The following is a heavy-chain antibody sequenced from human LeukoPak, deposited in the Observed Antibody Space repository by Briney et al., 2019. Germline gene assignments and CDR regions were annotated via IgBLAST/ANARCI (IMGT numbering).Heavy chain of an antibody. Sequence: PGWSLRLSCAASGFTFSSYAMHWVRQAPGKGLEWVAVISYDGSNKYYADSVKGRFTISRDNSKNTLYLQMNSLRAEDTAVYYCAVSSYRTGGYYYYYGVDVWGKGTTVTVSS. D-gene: IGHD6-6*01. V-gene: IGHV3-30*04. CDR2: ISYDGSNK. CDR1: GFTFSSYA. J-gene: IGHJ6*04. CDR3: AVSSYRTGGYYYYYGVDV.